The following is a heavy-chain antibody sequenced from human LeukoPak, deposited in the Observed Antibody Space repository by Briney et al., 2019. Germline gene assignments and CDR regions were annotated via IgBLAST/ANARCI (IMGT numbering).Heavy chain of an antibody. CDR1: GASISSGDFF. Sequence: SQTLSLTCTVSGASISSGDFFWSWIRQAPGQGLEWIGNIYYSGSTSSNPSLRSRTTLSVDTSKNEFSLRLRSVTAADTAVYYCARDFLSGYSDPWGQGTLVTVSS. D-gene: IGHD6-13*01. CDR2: IYYSGST. V-gene: IGHV4-30-4*08. CDR3: ARDFLSGYSDP. J-gene: IGHJ5*02.